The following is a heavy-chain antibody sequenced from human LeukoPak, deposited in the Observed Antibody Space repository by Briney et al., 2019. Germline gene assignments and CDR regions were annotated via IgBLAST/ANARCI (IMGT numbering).Heavy chain of an antibody. D-gene: IGHD4-17*01. J-gene: IGHJ4*02. V-gene: IGHV3-21*01. CDR1: GFTFSSYS. CDR3: ARAACGDYYFDY. CDR2: ISSSSSYI. Sequence: GGSLRLSCAAPGFTFSSYSMNWVRQAPGKGLEWVSSISSSSSYIYYADSVKGRFTISRDNAKNSLYLQMNSLRAEDTAVYYCARAACGDYYFDYWGQGTLVTVSS.